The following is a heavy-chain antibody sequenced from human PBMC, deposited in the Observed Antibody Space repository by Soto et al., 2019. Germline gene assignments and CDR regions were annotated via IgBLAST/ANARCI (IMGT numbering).Heavy chain of an antibody. Sequence: EVQLVESGGGLVQPGESLRLSCAASGFTFSSYWMHWVRQAPGKGLVWVSRINSDGSSTSYAGSVKGRFTISRDNAKNTLYLQMNSLRDEDTAVYDCVSTSLVVAAATREDYWGQGTLVTVSS. CDR1: GFTFSSYW. J-gene: IGHJ4*02. V-gene: IGHV3-74*01. CDR2: INSDGSST. CDR3: VSTSLVVAAATREDY. D-gene: IGHD2-15*01.